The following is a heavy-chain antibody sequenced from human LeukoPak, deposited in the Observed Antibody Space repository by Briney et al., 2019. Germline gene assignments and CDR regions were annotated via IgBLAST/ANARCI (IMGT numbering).Heavy chain of an antibody. CDR1: GFTFSSFS. CDR2: ISRNGRNT. Sequence: GGSLRLSCAASGFTFSSFSMHWVRQAPGRGLEFVSAISRNGRNTYYANSVKGRFTISRDDSKNTLYLQMGSLRAEDMAVYYCARDLSGSTAFDIWGQGTMATVSS. CDR3: ARDLSGSTAFDI. J-gene: IGHJ3*02. V-gene: IGHV3-64*01. D-gene: IGHD3-9*01.